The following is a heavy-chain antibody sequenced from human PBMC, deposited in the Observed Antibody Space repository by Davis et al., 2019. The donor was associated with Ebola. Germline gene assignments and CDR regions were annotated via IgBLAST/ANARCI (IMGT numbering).Heavy chain of an antibody. CDR3: AHYDYRSYYYGMDV. CDR1: GFSLSASAVG. D-gene: IGHD4-11*01. Sequence: SGPTLVKPTQTLTLTCTFSGFSLSASAVGVGWFRQPPGKALEWLALIYWDDDKRYSPSLKSRLTITKDTSKNQVVLTMTNMDPVDTATYYCAHYDYRSYYYGMDVWGQGTTVTVSS. V-gene: IGHV2-5*02. CDR2: IYWDDDK. J-gene: IGHJ6*02.